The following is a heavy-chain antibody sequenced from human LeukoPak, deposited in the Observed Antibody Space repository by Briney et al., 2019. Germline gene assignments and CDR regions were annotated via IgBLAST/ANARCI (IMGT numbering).Heavy chain of an antibody. J-gene: IGHJ4*02. D-gene: IGHD1-26*01. Sequence: GGSLRLSCAASGFTFDDYAMHWVRQAPGKGLEWVSGISWNSGSIGYADSVKGRFTISRDNAKNSLYLQMNSLRAEDTALYYCATLVGATPFDYWGQGTLVTVSS. CDR2: ISWNSGSI. CDR1: GFTFDDYA. V-gene: IGHV3-9*01. CDR3: ATLVGATPFDY.